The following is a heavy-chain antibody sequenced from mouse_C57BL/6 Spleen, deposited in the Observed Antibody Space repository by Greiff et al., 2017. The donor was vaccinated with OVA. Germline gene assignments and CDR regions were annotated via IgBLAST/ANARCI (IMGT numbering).Heavy chain of an antibody. J-gene: IGHJ4*01. Sequence: QVQLKQSGPELVKPGASVKISCKASGYSFTSYYIHWVKQRPGQGLEWIGWIYPGSGNTKYNEKFKGKATLTADTSSSTAYMQLSSLTSEDSAVYYCARLSNYDAMDYWGQGTSVTVSS. V-gene: IGHV1-66*01. D-gene: IGHD2-5*01. CDR3: ARLSNYDAMDY. CDR1: GYSFTSYY. CDR2: IYPGSGNT.